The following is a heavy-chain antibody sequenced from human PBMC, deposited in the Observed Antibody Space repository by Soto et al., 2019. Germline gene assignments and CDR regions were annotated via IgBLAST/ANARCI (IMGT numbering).Heavy chain of an antibody. V-gene: IGHV1-69*13. CDR2: IIPIFGTA. CDR1: GGTFSSYA. J-gene: IGHJ5*02. D-gene: IGHD3-10*01. CDR3: ARGRMYGSGSYYPNWFDP. Sequence: GASVKVSCKASGGTFSSYAISWVRQAPGQGLEWMGGIIPIFGTANYAQKFQGRVTITADESTSTAYMELSSLRSEDTAVYYCARGRMYGSGSYYPNWFDPWGQGTLVTVSS.